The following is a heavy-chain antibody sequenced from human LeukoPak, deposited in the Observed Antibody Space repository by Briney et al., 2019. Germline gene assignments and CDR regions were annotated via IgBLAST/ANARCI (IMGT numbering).Heavy chain of an antibody. CDR1: GFTFSDHA. V-gene: IGHV3-23*01. D-gene: IGHD1-1*01. Sequence: GGSLRLSCAASGFTFSDHAMNWVRQAPGKGLEWVSIISARDGRTYYADSVKGRFTISRDNSKNTLYLQMNSLRAEDTAVYYCAKDRNDWKQGIDYWGQGTLVTVSS. CDR3: AKDRNDWKQGIDY. J-gene: IGHJ4*02. CDR2: ISARDGRT.